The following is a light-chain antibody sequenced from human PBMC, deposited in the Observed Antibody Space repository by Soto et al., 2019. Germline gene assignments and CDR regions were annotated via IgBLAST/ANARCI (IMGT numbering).Light chain of an antibody. J-gene: IGLJ1*01. CDR3: QTYDGSLSDYV. Sequence: QSLLTQPPSASGAPGQTVTISCTGSSSNIGAGFKVHWYQQLPETAPTLLIFNNYNRPSGVSDRFSGSNSGTSASLAITGLQASDEADYYCQTYDGSLSDYVFGTGTKVTVL. CDR1: SSNIGAGFK. V-gene: IGLV1-40*01. CDR2: NNY.